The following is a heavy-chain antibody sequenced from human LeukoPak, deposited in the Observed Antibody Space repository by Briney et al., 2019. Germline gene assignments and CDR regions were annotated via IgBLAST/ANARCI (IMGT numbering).Heavy chain of an antibody. CDR2: IYTSGST. V-gene: IGHV4-61*02. D-gene: IGHD5-18*01. Sequence: KPSETLSLTCTVSGGSISSSAYYWSWIRQPAGKGLEWIGRIYTSGSTNYNPSLKSRVTMSVDTSKNQFSLKLSSVTAADTAVYYCARGGVDTAMVTRWFDPWGQGTLVTVSS. J-gene: IGHJ5*02. CDR3: ARGGVDTAMVTRWFDP. CDR1: GGSISSSAYY.